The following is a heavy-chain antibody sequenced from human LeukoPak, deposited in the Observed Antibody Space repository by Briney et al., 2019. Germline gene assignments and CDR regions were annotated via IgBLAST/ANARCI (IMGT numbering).Heavy chain of an antibody. J-gene: IGHJ2*01. CDR1: GFTFSSYA. CDR3: ARGGLRNWYFDL. V-gene: IGHV3-23*01. D-gene: IGHD5-12*01. CDR2: ISGSGGST. Sequence: PGGSLRLSCAASGFTFSSYAMSWVRQAPGKGLEWVSAISGSGGSTYHADSVKGRVTISRDNAKNTVYLEMNSLRAEDTAVYYCARGGLRNWYFDLWGRGTLVTVSS.